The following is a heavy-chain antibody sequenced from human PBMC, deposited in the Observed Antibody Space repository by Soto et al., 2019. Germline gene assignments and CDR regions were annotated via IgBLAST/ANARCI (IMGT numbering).Heavy chain of an antibody. Sequence: QVQLVQSGAEVKKPGASVKVSCKASGYTFTSYGISWVRQAPGQGLEWMGWISAYNGNTNYAQKLQGRVPMTTDTSPSTAYMDLRSLRSDDTAVYYCARDAGVSGELYYWGQGTLVTVSS. CDR1: GYTFTSYG. J-gene: IGHJ4*02. CDR3: ARDAGVSGELYY. D-gene: IGHD3-16*01. CDR2: ISAYNGNT. V-gene: IGHV1-18*01.